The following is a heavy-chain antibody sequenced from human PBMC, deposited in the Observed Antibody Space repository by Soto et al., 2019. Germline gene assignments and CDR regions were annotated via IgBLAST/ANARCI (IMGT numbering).Heavy chain of an antibody. J-gene: IGHJ6*02. Sequence: SETLSLTCTVSGDSISRNGFFWTWIRQHPGRGLEWIGYIYNSGSSYYNPSLKSRVIISVDTSKNHFSLNLTAVTAADTAVYYCARGTMLRGPGYYYAMDVWGQGTTVTVSS. V-gene: IGHV4-31*03. CDR2: IYNSGSS. CDR3: ARGTMLRGPGYYYAMDV. CDR1: GDSISRNGFF. D-gene: IGHD3-10*01.